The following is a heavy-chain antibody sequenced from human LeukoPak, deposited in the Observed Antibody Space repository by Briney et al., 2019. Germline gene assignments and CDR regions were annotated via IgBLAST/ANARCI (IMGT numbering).Heavy chain of an antibody. Sequence: SETLSLTCTVSGGSISSDSYYWSWIRQPAGKGLEWIGRIYTSGSTNYNPSLKSRVTISVDTSKNQFSLKLSSVTAADTAVYYCAYGDGTYWGQGTLVTVSS. CDR2: IYTSGST. J-gene: IGHJ4*02. CDR3: AYGDGTY. CDR1: GGSISSDSYY. V-gene: IGHV4-61*02. D-gene: IGHD4-17*01.